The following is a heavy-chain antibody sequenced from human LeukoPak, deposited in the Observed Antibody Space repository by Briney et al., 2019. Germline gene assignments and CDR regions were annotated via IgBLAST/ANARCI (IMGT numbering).Heavy chain of an antibody. CDR1: GFTFDSYN. CDR3: ARGRSVSIVVVPAATQGDYFDY. J-gene: IGHJ4*02. Sequence: GGSLRLSCAASGFTFDSYNMNWVRQAPGKGLEWVASISSSSSYKYYADSVRGRFTISRDNAKNSLYLQMNSLRAEDTAVYYCARGRSVSIVVVPAATQGDYFDYWGQGTLVTVSS. CDR2: ISSSSSYK. D-gene: IGHD2-2*01. V-gene: IGHV3-21*01.